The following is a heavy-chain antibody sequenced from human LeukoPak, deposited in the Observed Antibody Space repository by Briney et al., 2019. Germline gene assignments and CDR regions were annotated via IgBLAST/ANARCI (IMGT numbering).Heavy chain of an antibody. CDR3: ARDRFDDRSGYYYHYYYYMDV. CDR2: LCDSGST. D-gene: IGHD3-22*01. Sequence: SETLSLTCTVSGGSLSSYCWSWVRQSPGKRLEWIGYLCDSGSTSFNPSLKSRVTISLDTSKNQFSLKLSSVTAADTAVYYCARDRFDDRSGYYYHYYYYMDVWGKGTTVTVSS. V-gene: IGHV4-59*12. J-gene: IGHJ6*03. CDR1: GGSLSSYC.